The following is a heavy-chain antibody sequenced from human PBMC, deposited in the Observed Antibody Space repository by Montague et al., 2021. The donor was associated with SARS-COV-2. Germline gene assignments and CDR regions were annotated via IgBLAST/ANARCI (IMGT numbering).Heavy chain of an antibody. CDR3: ARGLDHNKGGDY. J-gene: IGHJ4*02. Sequence: SETLSLTCEVDSGPLSAYYWSWVRQPPGKGLEWIGKIHPFGHPGSTPSPMSRVTLSLGTSSNPFSLKLPSVTAADTAVYYCARGLDHNKGGDYWGQGILVIVSS. CDR1: SGPLSAYY. CDR2: IHPFGHP. D-gene: IGHD3-16*01. V-gene: IGHV4-34*01.